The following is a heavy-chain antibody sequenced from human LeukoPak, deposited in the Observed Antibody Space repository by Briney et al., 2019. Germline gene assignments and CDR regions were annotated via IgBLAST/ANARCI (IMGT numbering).Heavy chain of an antibody. V-gene: IGHV4-4*02. J-gene: IGHJ4*02. CDR3: ARRDYYDSSGYCY. CDR1: GGSISSSNW. D-gene: IGHD3-22*01. Sequence: SGTLSLTCAVSGGSISSSNWWSWVRQPPGKGLEWIGEIYHSGSTNYNPSLKSRVTISVDKSKNQFSLKLSSVTAADTAVYYCARRDYYDSSGYCYWGQGTLVTVSS. CDR2: IYHSGST.